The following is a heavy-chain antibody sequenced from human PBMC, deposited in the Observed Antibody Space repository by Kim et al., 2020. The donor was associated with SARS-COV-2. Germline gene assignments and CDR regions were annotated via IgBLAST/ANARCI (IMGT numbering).Heavy chain of an antibody. J-gene: IGHJ5*02. V-gene: IGHV4-59*01. Sequence: SETLSLTCTVSGGSISSYYWSWIRQPPGKGLEWIGYIYYSGSTNYNPSLKSRVTISVDTSKNQFSLKLSSVTAADTAVYYCAREAGLEWDPRGWFDPWGQGTLVTVSS. CDR1: GGSISSYY. CDR2: IYYSGST. D-gene: IGHD3-3*01. CDR3: AREAGLEWDPRGWFDP.